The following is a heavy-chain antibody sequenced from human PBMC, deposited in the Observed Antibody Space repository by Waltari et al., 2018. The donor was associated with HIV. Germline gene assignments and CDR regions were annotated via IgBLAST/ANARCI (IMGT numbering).Heavy chain of an antibody. D-gene: IGHD6-13*01. J-gene: IGHJ3*01. CDR1: GFRVSDYG. V-gene: IGHV3-33*01. CDR3: ARVPFASSWSADSFDV. Sequence: VQLEESGGGVVQPGRSRRLSCAASGFRVSDYGMHWVRQAPGKGLQLVAGIWYDGSKKEYSDAVKGRFTISKDNSKNTLFLQMNSLRVDDTAVYFCARVPFASSWSADSFDVWGPGTRITVSS. CDR2: IWYDGSKK.